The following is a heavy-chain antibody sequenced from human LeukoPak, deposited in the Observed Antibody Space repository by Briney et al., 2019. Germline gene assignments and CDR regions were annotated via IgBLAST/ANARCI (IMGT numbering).Heavy chain of an antibody. CDR3: AKARYSGSSGSFYFDY. CDR1: GFTFNDYY. D-gene: IGHD6-6*01. V-gene: IGHV3-11*01. CDR2: INIGGTNT. Sequence: GGSLRLSCAASGFTFNDYYMSWIRQAPGKGLEWLSYINIGGTNTHYADSVKGRFTISRDNAKKSLYLEMNNLRAEDTAVYYCAKARYSGSSGSFYFDYWGQGTLVTVSS. J-gene: IGHJ4*02.